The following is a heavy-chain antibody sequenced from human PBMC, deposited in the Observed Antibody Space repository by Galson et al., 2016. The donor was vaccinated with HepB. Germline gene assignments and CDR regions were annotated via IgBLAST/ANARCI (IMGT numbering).Heavy chain of an antibody. CDR2: ISGRADTT. Sequence: VRQTPGKGLEWVSAISGRADTTYYADSVKGRFTVSRDNSKNTLSLEMNNLRADDTAIYYCAKVMARTGYYLAPLFDSWGQGTLVTVSS. CDR3: AKVMARTGYYLAPLFDS. D-gene: IGHD3/OR15-3a*01. J-gene: IGHJ4*02. V-gene: IGHV3-23*01.